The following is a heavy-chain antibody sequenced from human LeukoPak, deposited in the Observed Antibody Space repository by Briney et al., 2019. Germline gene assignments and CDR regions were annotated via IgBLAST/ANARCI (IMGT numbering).Heavy chain of an antibody. CDR3: ARQGCSSTSSYVLDY. Sequence: SETLSLTCTVSGGSISSYYWSWIRQPPGKGLEWIGYIYYSGSTNYNPSLKSRVTISVDTSKNQFSLKLSSVTAADTAVYYCARQGCSSTSSYVLDYWGQGTLVTVSS. D-gene: IGHD2-2*01. CDR1: GGSISSYY. J-gene: IGHJ4*02. CDR2: IYYSGST. V-gene: IGHV4-59*08.